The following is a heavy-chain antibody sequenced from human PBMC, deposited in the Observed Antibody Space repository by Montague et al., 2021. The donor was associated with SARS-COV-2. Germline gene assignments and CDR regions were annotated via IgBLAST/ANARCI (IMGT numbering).Heavy chain of an antibody. J-gene: IGHJ5*02. V-gene: IGHV4-59*08. Sequence: SETLSLTCTVSGGSISSYYWSWIRQSPGKGLEWIGTISYNGRTFYNPSLRSRLTISVDPSENQFSLKLNSVTAADTAVYYCTRLALLVAGGIGCFDPWGQGTLVTVSS. CDR3: TRLALLVAGGIGCFDP. CDR2: ISYNGRT. CDR1: GGSISSYY. D-gene: IGHD1-1*01.